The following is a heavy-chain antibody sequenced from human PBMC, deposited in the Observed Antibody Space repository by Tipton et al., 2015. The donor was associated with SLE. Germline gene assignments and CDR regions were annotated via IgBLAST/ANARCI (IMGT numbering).Heavy chain of an antibody. Sequence: GLVKPSETLSLTCTVSGFSIGSGYYWGWIRLPPGKGLEWIGSISYSGSTYYNPSLKSRVTISVDTSKNQFSLKLSSVTAADTAVYYCARSLSRKWTLDRWGQGTLVTVSS. J-gene: IGHJ5*02. CDR1: GFSIGSGYY. CDR3: ARSLSRKWTLDR. D-gene: IGHD1-26*01. CDR2: ISYSGST. V-gene: IGHV4-38-2*02.